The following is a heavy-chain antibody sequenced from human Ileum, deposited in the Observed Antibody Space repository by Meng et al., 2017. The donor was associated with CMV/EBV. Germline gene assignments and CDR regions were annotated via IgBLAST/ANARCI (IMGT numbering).Heavy chain of an antibody. CDR2: VYYTGRT. V-gene: IGHV4-59*01. J-gene: IGHJ4*02. CDR3: TRDLGTSSSGV. Sequence: RPGLRKPSETLSLTCPVSGASINNYYWSWFRPPPGKGLVWIGYVYYTGRTEYNPSLKSRISISVDTSKNQFSLKLNSVTTADTAMYYCTRDLGTSSSGVWGQGTLVTVSS. CDR1: GASINNYY. D-gene: IGHD6-6*01.